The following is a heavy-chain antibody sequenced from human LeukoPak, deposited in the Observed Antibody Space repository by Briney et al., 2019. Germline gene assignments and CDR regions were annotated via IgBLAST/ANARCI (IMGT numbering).Heavy chain of an antibody. D-gene: IGHD3-3*01. V-gene: IGHV1-46*03. Sequence: GASVKVSCKASGYTFTSYYMHWVRQAPGQGLEWMGIINPSGGSTSYAQKFQGRVTMTRDTSTSTVYMEVSSLRSEDTAVYYCARDGAYDFWSGYYSTFDYWGQGTLVTVSS. CDR3: ARDGAYDFWSGYYSTFDY. J-gene: IGHJ4*02. CDR2: INPSGGST. CDR1: GYTFTSYY.